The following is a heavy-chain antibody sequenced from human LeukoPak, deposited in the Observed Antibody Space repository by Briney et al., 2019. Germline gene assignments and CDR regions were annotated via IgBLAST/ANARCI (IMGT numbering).Heavy chain of an antibody. Sequence: PGGSLRLSCAASGFTFSIYDMHWVRQVTGKGLEWVSAIGTVGDTFYLGSVKGRFTISRENAKNSLYLQMNSLRAGDTAVYYCARGYSSGWSTSTPFDYWGQGTLVTVSS. J-gene: IGHJ4*02. CDR2: IGTVGDT. D-gene: IGHD6-19*01. CDR3: ARGYSSGWSTSTPFDY. CDR1: GFTFSIYD. V-gene: IGHV3-13*01.